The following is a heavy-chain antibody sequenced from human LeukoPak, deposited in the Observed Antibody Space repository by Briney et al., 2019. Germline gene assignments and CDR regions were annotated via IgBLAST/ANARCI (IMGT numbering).Heavy chain of an antibody. CDR1: GFTFDDYA. CDR3: AKDRGVAVAGTRGHFDY. D-gene: IGHD6-19*01. Sequence: PGRSLRLSCAASGFTFDDYAMHWVRQAPGKGLEWVSGISWNSGSIGYSDSVKGRFTISRDNAQNSLYLQMNSLRAEDTALYYCAKDRGVAVAGTRGHFDYWGQGTLVTVSS. CDR2: ISWNSGSI. J-gene: IGHJ4*02. V-gene: IGHV3-9*01.